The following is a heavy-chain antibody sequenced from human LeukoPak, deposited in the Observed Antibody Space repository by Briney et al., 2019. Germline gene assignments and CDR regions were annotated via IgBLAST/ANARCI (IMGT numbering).Heavy chain of an antibody. CDR3: ARAIGSSWAYYYYYMDV. CDR2: IYTSGST. Sequence: SETLSLTCTVSGGSISSYYWSWIRQPAGKGLEWIGRIYTSGSTNYNPSLKSRVTISVDTSKNQFSLKLSSVTAADTAVYYCARAIGSSWAYYYYYMDVWGKGTTVTVSS. J-gene: IGHJ6*03. CDR1: GGSISSYY. V-gene: IGHV4-4*07. D-gene: IGHD6-13*01.